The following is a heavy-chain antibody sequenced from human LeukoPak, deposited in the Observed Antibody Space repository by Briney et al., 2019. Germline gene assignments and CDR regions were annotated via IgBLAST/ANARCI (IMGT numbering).Heavy chain of an antibody. V-gene: IGHV1-18*01. D-gene: IGHD3-9*01. CDR3: ARLFPYYDILTGYSDDAFDI. CDR2: ISAYNGNT. CDR1: GYTFTSYG. Sequence: ASVKVSCKASGYTFTSYGISWVRQAPGQGLEWMGWISAYNGNTNYAQKLQGRVTMTTDTSTSTAYMEPRSLRSDDTAVYYCARLFPYYDILTGYSDDAFDIWGQGTMVTVSS. J-gene: IGHJ3*02.